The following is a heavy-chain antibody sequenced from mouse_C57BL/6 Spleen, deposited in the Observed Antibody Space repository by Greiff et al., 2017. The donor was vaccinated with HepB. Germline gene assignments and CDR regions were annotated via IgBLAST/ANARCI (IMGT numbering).Heavy chain of an antibody. J-gene: IGHJ1*03. Sequence: QVQLKQPGAELVRPGSSVKLSCKASGYTFTSYWMHWVKQRPIQGLEWIGNIDPSDSETHYNQKFKDKATLTVDKSSSTAYMQLSSLTSEDSAVYYCARRSYGYFDVWGTGTTVTVSS. CDR3: ARRSYGYFDV. CDR2: IDPSDSET. CDR1: GYTFTSYW. V-gene: IGHV1-52*01.